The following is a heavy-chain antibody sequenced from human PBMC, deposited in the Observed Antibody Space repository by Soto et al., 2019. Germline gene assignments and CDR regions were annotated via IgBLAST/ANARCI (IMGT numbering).Heavy chain of an antibody. CDR3: ARDPDYGNPDH. J-gene: IGHJ4*02. D-gene: IGHD4-17*01. CDR1: GFTLSHYW. V-gene: IGHV3-7*01. Sequence: EVQLVESGGGLVQPGGSLRLSCAASGFTLSHYWMAWVRQAPGKGLEWVANIGKDGGEKIYIDSVKGRFTISRDNAKNSLYLQMNGLRAEDTAVYYCARDPDYGNPDHWGQGSLVTVS. CDR2: IGKDGGEK.